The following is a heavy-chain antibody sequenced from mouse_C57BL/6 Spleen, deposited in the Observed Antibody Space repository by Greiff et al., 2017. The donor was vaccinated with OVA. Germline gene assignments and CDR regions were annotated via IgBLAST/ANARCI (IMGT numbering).Heavy chain of an antibody. CDR3: ARGSSSWFAY. V-gene: IGHV1-69*01. D-gene: IGHD1-1*01. CDR2: IDPSDSYT. J-gene: IGHJ3*01. CDR1: GYTFTIYW. Sequence: QVQLQQPGAELVMPGASVKLSCKASGYTFTIYWMHWVKQRPGQGLEWIGEIDPSDSYTNYNQKFKGKSTLTVDKSSSTAYMQLSSLTSEDSAVYYCARGSSSWFAYWGQGTLVTVSA.